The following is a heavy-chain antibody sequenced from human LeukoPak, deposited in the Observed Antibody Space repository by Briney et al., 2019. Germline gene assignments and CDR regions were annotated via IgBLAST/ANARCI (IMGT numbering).Heavy chain of an antibody. CDR3: ARFGLTSSLDY. CDR1: GYRFTSNW. V-gene: IGHV5-51*01. Sequence: GESLQISCKISGYRFTSNWIGWVRQVPGKGLEWMGLIYPGDSGTRYSPSFQGQVTFSVDTSINTAYLQWNGLRTSDTAIYYCARFGLTSSLDYWGQGTLVTVSS. J-gene: IGHJ4*02. D-gene: IGHD6-13*01. CDR2: IYPGDSGT.